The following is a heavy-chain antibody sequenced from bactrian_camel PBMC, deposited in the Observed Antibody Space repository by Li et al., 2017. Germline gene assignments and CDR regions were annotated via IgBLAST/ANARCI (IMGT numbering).Heavy chain of an antibody. J-gene: IGHJ4*01. D-gene: IGHD3*01. V-gene: IGHV3S55*01. CDR2: MHRSGRT. CDR1: GVTFDDDD. CDR3: GAARSAGYCSAWTDFTY. Sequence: HVQLVESGGDSVQAGGSLRLSCKGSGVTFDDDDDMGWYRQTPGKEREGIAAMHRSGRTYYVGSGQARYTISRDNDKKTLYLQMNSLISDDTAMYYCGAARSAGYCSAWTDFTYRGQGTQVTVS.